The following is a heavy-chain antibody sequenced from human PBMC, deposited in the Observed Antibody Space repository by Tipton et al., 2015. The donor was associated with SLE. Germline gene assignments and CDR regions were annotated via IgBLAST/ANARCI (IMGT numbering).Heavy chain of an antibody. CDR3: ARVGSTFDY. V-gene: IGHV4-31*03. Sequence: TLSLTCTVSGGSISSGGFYCSWVRQHPGKGLEWIGSINYSGSTYSNPSPESRVDISSDTSKNHFSLRLSSVTAADTAVYYCARVGSTFDYWGQGTLVTVSS. CDR2: INYSGST. J-gene: IGHJ4*02. CDR1: GGSISSGGFY. D-gene: IGHD6-13*01.